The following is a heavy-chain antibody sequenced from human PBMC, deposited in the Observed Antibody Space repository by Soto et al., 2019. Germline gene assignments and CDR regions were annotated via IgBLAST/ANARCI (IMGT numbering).Heavy chain of an antibody. CDR2: IIPFFGTA. CDR1: GGTFSTFG. Sequence: QVQLVQSGTEVKKTGSSVKVSCKASGGTFSTFGISWVRQAPGQGLEWMGGIIPFFGTARNSQKFEDRITITADESTNTVYMDLRSLTSEDTAIYYCAKSAPMDAGDKYYYDFWGQGALVTVSS. CDR3: AKSAPMDAGDKYYYDF. D-gene: IGHD4-17*01. V-gene: IGHV1-69*01. J-gene: IGHJ4*02.